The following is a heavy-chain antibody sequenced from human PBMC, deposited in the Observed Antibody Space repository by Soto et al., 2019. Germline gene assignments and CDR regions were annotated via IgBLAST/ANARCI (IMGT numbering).Heavy chain of an antibody. Sequence: GGSLRLSCAASGFTFSSYSMNWVRQAPGKGLEWVSSISSSSSYIYYADSVKGRFTISRDNAKNSLYLQMNSLRAEDTAVYYCARAIAVAASGSYYYYGMDVWGQGTTVTVYS. CDR2: ISSSSSYI. CDR1: GFTFSSYS. CDR3: ARAIAVAASGSYYYYGMDV. D-gene: IGHD6-19*01. J-gene: IGHJ6*02. V-gene: IGHV3-21*01.